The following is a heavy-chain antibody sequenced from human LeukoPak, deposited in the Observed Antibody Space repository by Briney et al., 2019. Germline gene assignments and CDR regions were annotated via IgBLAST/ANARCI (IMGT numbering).Heavy chain of an antibody. CDR3: AGGYCSTTTCYVDNWFDP. D-gene: IGHD2-2*01. CDR2: IYCSGRT. J-gene: IGHJ5*02. V-gene: IGHV4-39*01. Sequence: SETLSLTCTVSRGSISNSSYTWGWIHQPPGKGLEWIGSIYCSGRTYYNPSLKSRVTISVDTSKNQFSLKLNSVPAADTAVYYCAGGYCSTTTCYVDNWFDPWGQGALVTVYS. CDR1: RGSISNSSYT.